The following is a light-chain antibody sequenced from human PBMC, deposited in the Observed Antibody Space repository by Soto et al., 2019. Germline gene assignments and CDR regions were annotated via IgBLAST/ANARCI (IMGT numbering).Light chain of an antibody. CDR1: QTLSTNS. Sequence: EIVLTQSPGTLSLSPGERATLSCRASQTLSTNSLAWYQQRLGQTPRLLIYAASTRDTDIPDRFNGSGSGTDFALTISRLEPEDFALYYCQQYDASPLAVGPGTKVDGK. J-gene: IGKJ3*01. V-gene: IGKV3-20*01. CDR2: AAS. CDR3: QQYDASPLA.